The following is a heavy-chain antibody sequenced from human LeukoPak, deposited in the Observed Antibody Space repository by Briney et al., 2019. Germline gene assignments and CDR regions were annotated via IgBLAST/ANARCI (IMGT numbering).Heavy chain of an antibody. CDR2: ISGSGGST. CDR3: AGTYYYDSSGYFNDAFDI. CDR1: GFTFSSYG. Sequence: AGGSLRLSCAASGFTFSSYGMSWVRQAPGKGLEWVSAISGSGGSTYYADSVKGRFTISRDNSKNTLYLQMNSLRAEDTAVYYCAGTYYYDSSGYFNDAFDIWGQGTMVTVSS. V-gene: IGHV3-23*01. D-gene: IGHD3-22*01. J-gene: IGHJ3*02.